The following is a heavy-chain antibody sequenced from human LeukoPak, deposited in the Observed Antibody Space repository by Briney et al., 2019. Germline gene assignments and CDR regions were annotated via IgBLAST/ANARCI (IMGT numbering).Heavy chain of an antibody. CDR3: ARDPRGYSGYDLRNWFDP. CDR1: GYTFTGYY. CDR2: INPNSGGT. J-gene: IGHJ5*02. Sequence: ASVKVSCKASGYTFTGYYMHWVRQAPGQGLEWMGWINPNSGGTNYAQKFQGRITMTRDTSISTAYMELSRLRSDDTAVYYCARDPRGYSGYDLRNWFDPWGQGTLVTVSS. D-gene: IGHD5-12*01. V-gene: IGHV1-2*02.